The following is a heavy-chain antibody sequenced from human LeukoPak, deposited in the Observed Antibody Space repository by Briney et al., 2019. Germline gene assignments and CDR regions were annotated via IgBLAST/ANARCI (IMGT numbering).Heavy chain of an antibody. Sequence: SETLSLTCAVYGGSFSGYYWSWIRQPPGKGLEWIGEINHSGSTNYNPSLKSRVTISVDTSKNQFSLKLSSVTAADTAVYYCARGRCSGTSCAYFDYWGQGTLVTVSS. V-gene: IGHV4-34*01. CDR2: INHSGST. CDR3: ARGRCSGTSCAYFDY. J-gene: IGHJ4*02. D-gene: IGHD2-2*01. CDR1: GGSFSGYY.